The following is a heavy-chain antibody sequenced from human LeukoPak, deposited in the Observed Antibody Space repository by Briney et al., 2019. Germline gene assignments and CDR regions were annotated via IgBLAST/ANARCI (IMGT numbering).Heavy chain of an antibody. J-gene: IGHJ6*02. CDR2: IYYSGST. CDR3: ARTSDYYGMDV. V-gene: IGHV4-59*01. Sequence: SETLSLTCTASGGSISSYYWSWIRQPPGKGLEWIGYIYYSGSTNYNPSLKSRVTISVDTSKNQFSLKLSSVTAADTAVYYCARTSDYYGMDVWGQGTTVTVSS. CDR1: GGSISSYY.